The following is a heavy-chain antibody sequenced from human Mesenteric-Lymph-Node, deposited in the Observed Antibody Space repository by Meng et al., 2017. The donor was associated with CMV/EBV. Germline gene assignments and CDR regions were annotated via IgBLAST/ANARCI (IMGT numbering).Heavy chain of an antibody. Sequence: GGSLRLSCAASGFTFSSYAMSWVRQAPGKGLEWVSAISGSGGSTYYADSVKGRFTIFRDNSKNTLYLQMNSLRAGDTAVYYCAKGGDYGDLRERALGLSHYFDYWGQGTLVTVSS. CDR3: AKGGDYGDLRERALGLSHYFDY. D-gene: IGHD4-17*01. CDR2: ISGSGGST. V-gene: IGHV3-23*01. J-gene: IGHJ4*02. CDR1: GFTFSSYA.